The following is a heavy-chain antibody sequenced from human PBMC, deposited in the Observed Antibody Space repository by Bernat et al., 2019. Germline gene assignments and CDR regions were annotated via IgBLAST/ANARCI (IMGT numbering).Heavy chain of an antibody. CDR2: IYYSGST. D-gene: IGHD4-17*01. CDR3: ARGTTVTTKFDY. J-gene: IGHJ4*02. CDR1: GGSISSGGYY. Sequence: QVQLQESGPGLVKPTQTLSLTCTVSGGSISSGGYYWSWIRQHPGKGLEWIGYIYYSGSTYYNPSLKSRVTISVDTSKNQFSLKLSSVTAADTAVYYCARGTTVTTKFDYWGQGTLVTVSS. V-gene: IGHV4-31*03.